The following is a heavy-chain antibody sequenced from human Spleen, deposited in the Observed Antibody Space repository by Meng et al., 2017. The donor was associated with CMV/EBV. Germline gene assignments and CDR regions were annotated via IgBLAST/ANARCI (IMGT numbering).Heavy chain of an antibody. CDR3: TRFRQVGATPYFDY. V-gene: IGHV3-49*04. CDR1: GFTFGDYG. J-gene: IGHJ4*02. D-gene: IGHD1-26*01. Sequence: GGSLRLSCTASGFTFGDYGVTWVRQAPGKGLEWVSFIRTKVYGGTTEYAASVKGRFTISRDDSKSTAYLQMNSLKTEDTAVYYCTRFRQVGATPYFDYWGLGTLVTVSS. CDR2: IRTKVYGGTT.